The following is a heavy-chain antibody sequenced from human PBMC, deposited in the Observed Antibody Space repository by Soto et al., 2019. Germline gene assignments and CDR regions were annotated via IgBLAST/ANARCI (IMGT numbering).Heavy chain of an antibody. Sequence: QVQLVESGGGVVQPGRSLRLSCAASGFPFSVYGMHWVRQAPGKGLEWVAVIPYDGSSNYYADTVKGRFTISRDNSKNTLYLQMNSLRPEDTAVYYCAKDLWEQLPYYYYYGMDVWGQGTTVTVSS. CDR2: IPYDGSSN. CDR1: GFPFSVYG. V-gene: IGHV3-30*18. J-gene: IGHJ6*02. D-gene: IGHD1-26*01. CDR3: AKDLWEQLPYYYYYGMDV.